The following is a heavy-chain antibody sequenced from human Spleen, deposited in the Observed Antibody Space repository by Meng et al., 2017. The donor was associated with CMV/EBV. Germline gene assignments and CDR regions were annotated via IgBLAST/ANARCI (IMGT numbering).Heavy chain of an antibody. D-gene: IGHD3-16*01. V-gene: IGHV3-48*04. J-gene: IGHJ4*02. CDR3: TRDLDYTYFGY. Sequence: GESLKISCAASGFTFSGYSMNWVRQAPGKGLEWVSYISSSSSTIYDADSVKGRFTISRDNAKNSLYLQMHSLRAEDTAVYYCTRDLDYTYFGYWGQGTLVTVSS. CDR1: GFTFSGYS. CDR2: ISSSSSTI.